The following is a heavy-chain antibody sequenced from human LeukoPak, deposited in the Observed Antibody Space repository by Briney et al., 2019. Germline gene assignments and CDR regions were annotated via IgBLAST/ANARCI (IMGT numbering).Heavy chain of an antibody. CDR2: IYYSGST. D-gene: IGHD6-13*01. J-gene: IGHJ4*02. Sequence: SETLSLTCTVSGGYISSYYWSWIRQPPGKGLEWIGYIYYSGSTNYNPSLKSRVTISVDTSKNQFSLKLSSVTAADTAVYYWQRRGIAAAGYDYWGQGTLVTVSS. V-gene: IGHV4-59*08. CDR1: GGYISSYY. CDR3: QRRGIAAAGYDY.